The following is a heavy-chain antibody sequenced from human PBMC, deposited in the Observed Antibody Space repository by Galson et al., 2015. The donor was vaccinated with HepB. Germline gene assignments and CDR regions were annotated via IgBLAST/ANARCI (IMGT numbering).Heavy chain of an antibody. CDR1: GDSVPSNSAV. J-gene: IGHJ6*04. V-gene: IGHV6-1*01. CDR2: TYFRSKWRI. CDR3: AYGSDV. Sequence: CAISGDSVPSNSAVWNWIRQSPSRGLEWLGRTYFRSKWRIDYAMSVKSRITISADTSDNQFSLLLRSVTPEDTAVYYCAYGSDVWGKGTTVTVSS.